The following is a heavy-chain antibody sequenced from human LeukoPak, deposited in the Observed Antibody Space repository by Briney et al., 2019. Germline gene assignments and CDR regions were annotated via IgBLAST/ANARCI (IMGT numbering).Heavy chain of an antibody. CDR1: GGSISGYY. Sequence: SETLSLTCTVSGGSISGYYWSWIRQPAGKGLEWIGRIYTSGSTNYNPSLKSRVTISVDTSKNQFSLKLSSVTAADTAVYYCARGEYYDFWSGYPYFDYWGQGTLVTVSS. V-gene: IGHV4-4*07. CDR2: IYTSGST. CDR3: ARGEYYDFWSGYPYFDY. D-gene: IGHD3-3*01. J-gene: IGHJ4*02.